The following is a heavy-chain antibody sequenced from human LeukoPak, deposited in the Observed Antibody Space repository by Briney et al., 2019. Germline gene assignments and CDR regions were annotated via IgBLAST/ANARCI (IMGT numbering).Heavy chain of an antibody. CDR2: ISHDESNI. CDR3: ARESVAGIGQRAYYFDY. V-gene: IGHV3-30-3*01. Sequence: GGSLRHSCSPSGFTFSIYAMHWVRQAPGKGLEWVAVISHDESNIYYADSVKGRFTISRDNSKNTLYLQMHSLRAEDTAVYYCARESVAGIGQRAYYFDYWGQGTLVTVSS. J-gene: IGHJ4*02. CDR1: GFTFSIYA. D-gene: IGHD6-19*01.